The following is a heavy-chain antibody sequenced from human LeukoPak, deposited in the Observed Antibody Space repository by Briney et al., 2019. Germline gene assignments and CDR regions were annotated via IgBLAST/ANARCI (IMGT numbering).Heavy chain of an antibody. CDR1: GFTFSDHY. CDR3: ARGHFGLDV. Sequence: GGSLRLSCVASGFTFSDHYMTWIRQAPGKGLEWISYLSPSSTSTYYPDSMKGRFTISRDDARNSLYLHINSLRSDDTAVYYCARGHFGLDVWGRGTTVTVSS. CDR2: LSPSSTST. J-gene: IGHJ6*02. V-gene: IGHV3-11*05.